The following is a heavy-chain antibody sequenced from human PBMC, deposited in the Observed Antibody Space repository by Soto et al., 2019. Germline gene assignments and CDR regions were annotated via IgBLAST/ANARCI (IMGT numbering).Heavy chain of an antibody. CDR3: TTVAATLRYGFLGF. CDR2: FDPGDSDT. J-gene: IGHJ4*02. D-gene: IGHD6-25*01. V-gene: IGHV1-24*01. CDR1: GYTLTELA. Sequence: ASVKVSCKVSGYTLTELAIHWVRQAPGKGLEWLGGFDPGDSDTVYAQKFQGRVAMTEDASTDTAYMELSSLRSEDTAVYYCTTVAATLRYGFLGFWGLGTLVIVSP.